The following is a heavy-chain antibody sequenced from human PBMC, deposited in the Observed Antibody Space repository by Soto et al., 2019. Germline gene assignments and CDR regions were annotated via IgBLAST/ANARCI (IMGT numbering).Heavy chain of an antibody. J-gene: IGHJ6*02. CDR3: ARDHKWDGMDV. CDR1: GGSFSSDSFI. D-gene: IGHD1-26*01. CDR2: INYSVTT. Sequence: GPGPRVSSETLSLTCSVSGGSFSSDSFIWSWVRQFPGKGLEWIVYINYSVTTYYNPSLRSRITMSVDTSKNQFSLNLSSVTAADTAVYYCARDHKWDGMDVWGQGTTVTVSS. V-gene: IGHV4-31*03.